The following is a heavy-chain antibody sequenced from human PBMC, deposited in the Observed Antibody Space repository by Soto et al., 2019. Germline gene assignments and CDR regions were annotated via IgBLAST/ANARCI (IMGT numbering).Heavy chain of an antibody. J-gene: IGHJ6*02. D-gene: IGHD3-16*01. CDR1: GYTFTSYG. CDR2: INTYNGNT. V-gene: IGHV1-18*01. CDR3: ARVDVYVTPSAKDV. Sequence: ASVKVSCKTFGYTFTSYGIGWARQAPGQGLEWMGWINTYNGNTNYAQNLQGRVTLTTDTSTSTAYMELRSLRSNDTAIYYCARVDVYVTPSAKDVWGQGTSVTVSS.